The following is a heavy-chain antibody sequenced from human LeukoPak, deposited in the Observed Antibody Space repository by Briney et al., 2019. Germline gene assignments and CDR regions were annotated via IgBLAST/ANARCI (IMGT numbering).Heavy chain of an antibody. CDR3: ARDLHISGWYALFDF. CDR2: LLTDVTT. CDR1: GFTVSSNH. V-gene: IGHV3-53*01. J-gene: IGHJ4*02. D-gene: IGHD6-19*01. Sequence: GGSLRLSCAASGFTVSSNHMSWVRQAPGKGLEWVSVLLTDVTTYYADSVKGRFTISRDNSKNTLFLQMNSLRADDTAVYYCARDLHISGWYALFDFWGQGALVTVSS.